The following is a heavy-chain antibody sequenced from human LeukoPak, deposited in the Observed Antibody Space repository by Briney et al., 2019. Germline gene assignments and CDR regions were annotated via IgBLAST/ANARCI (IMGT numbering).Heavy chain of an antibody. CDR3: ARVSEKVVSRNYHYYMDV. D-gene: IGHD3-10*01. CDR2: IIPIFGTA. J-gene: IGHJ6*03. Sequence: SVKVSCKASGGTFSSYAISWVRQAPGQGLEWMGGIIPIFGTANYAQKFQGRVTITADESTSTAYMELSSLRSEDTAVYYCARVSEKVVSRNYHYYMDVWAKGTTVTVSS. V-gene: IGHV1-69*13. CDR1: GGTFSSYA.